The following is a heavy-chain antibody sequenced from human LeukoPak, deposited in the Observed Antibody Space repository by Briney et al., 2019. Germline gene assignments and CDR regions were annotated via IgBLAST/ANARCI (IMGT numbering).Heavy chain of an antibody. CDR1: GGTFSSYA. CDR2: IIPILGIA. V-gene: IGHV1-69*04. D-gene: IGHD2-2*01. J-gene: IGHJ4*02. Sequence: ASVKVSCKASGGTFSSYAISWVRQAPGQGLEWMGRIIPILGIANYAQKLQGRVTMTTDTSTSTAYMELRSLRSDDTAVYYCARDCRSTSCYLNFDYWGQGTLVTVSS. CDR3: ARDCRSTSCYLNFDY.